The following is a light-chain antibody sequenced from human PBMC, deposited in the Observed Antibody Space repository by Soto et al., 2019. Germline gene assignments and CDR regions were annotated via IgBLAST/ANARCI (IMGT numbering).Light chain of an antibody. V-gene: IGKV3-15*01. J-gene: IGKJ1*01. CDR1: QSVSSN. CDR2: GAS. Sequence: EIVMTQSPATLSVSPGERATLSCRASQSVSSNLAWYQQKPGQAPRLLIHGASTRATGIPARFSGSGSGTEFTLTISSLQSEAFAVYYCQQYNNWPRTFGQGTKVEIK. CDR3: QQYNNWPRT.